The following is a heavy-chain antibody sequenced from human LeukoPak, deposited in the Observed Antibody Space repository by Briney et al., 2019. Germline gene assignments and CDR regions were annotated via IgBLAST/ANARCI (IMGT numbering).Heavy chain of an antibody. CDR2: ISWNSGSI. V-gene: IGHV3-9*01. J-gene: IGHJ6*02. D-gene: IGHD3-3*01. CDR3: AFNDFWSGLDV. CDR1: GFTFDDYA. Sequence: GRSLRLSCAASGFTFDDYAMHWDRQAPGKGLEWVSGISWNSGSIGYADSVKGRFTISRDNAKNSLYLQMNSLRAEDTALYYCAFNDFWSGLDVWGQGTTVTVSS.